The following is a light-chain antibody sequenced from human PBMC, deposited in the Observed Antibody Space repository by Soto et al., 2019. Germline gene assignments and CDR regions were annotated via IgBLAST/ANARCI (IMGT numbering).Light chain of an antibody. Sequence: ESVLTQSPSTLPLYPGDRGTLSCRVSQSVNSPYLAWYQQKPGQAPRLLIYGASSRATGIPDRFSGSGSGTELRIPIRTTLPQDFGIYRCYDNEAAGSFGQGPKG. V-gene: IGKV3-20*01. CDR3: YDNEAAGS. J-gene: IGKJ1*01. CDR1: QSVNSPY. CDR2: GAS.